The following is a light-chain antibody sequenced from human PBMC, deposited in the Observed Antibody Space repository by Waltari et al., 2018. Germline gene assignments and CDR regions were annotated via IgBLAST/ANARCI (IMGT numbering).Light chain of an antibody. V-gene: IGLV2-14*01. CDR1: SRDVGGYNY. CDR2: EVS. CDR3: SSYTSSSTYV. Sequence: QSALTQPASVSGSPGQSITISCTGTSRDVGGYNYVSWYQQHPGKAPKLMIYEVSNRPSGVSNRFSGSKSGNTASLTISGLQADDEADYYCSSYTSSSTYVFGTGTKVTVL. J-gene: IGLJ1*01.